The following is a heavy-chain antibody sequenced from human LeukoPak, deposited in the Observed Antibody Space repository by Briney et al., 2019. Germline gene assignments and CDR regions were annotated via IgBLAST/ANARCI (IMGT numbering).Heavy chain of an antibody. V-gene: IGHV4-39*01. D-gene: IGHD2-21*02. CDR2: IYYDATT. CDR1: GDSISSRDHY. CDR3: ARHGIDCSGGACYSWSFDS. Sequence: SETLSLTCTVSGDSISSRDHYWGWVHQAPGQGLEWIGIIYYDATTHYNPSLKSRATLSLDTSRNHFSLKLTSVSAADTALYFCARHGIDCSGGACYSWSFDSWGQGILVTVSS. J-gene: IGHJ4*02.